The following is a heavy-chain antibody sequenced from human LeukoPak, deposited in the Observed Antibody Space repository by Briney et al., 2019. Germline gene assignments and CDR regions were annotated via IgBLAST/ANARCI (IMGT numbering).Heavy chain of an antibody. D-gene: IGHD6-13*01. CDR1: GGSISNYY. J-gene: IGHJ5*02. Sequence: PSETLSLTCTVSGGSISNYYWSWIRQPPGKGLEWIGYIYYSGSTNYNPSLKSRVTISVDTSKNQFSLKLSSVTAADTAVYYCARDRVAAAAASRWFDPWGQGTLVTVSS. CDR3: ARDRVAAAAASRWFDP. V-gene: IGHV4-59*01. CDR2: IYYSGST.